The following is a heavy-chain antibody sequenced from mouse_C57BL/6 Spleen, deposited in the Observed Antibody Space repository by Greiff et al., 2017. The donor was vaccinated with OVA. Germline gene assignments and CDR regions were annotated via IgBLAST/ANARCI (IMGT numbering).Heavy chain of an antibody. CDR1: GYTFTSYW. CDR3: ANRIYYGYDEGYYFDY. V-gene: IGHV1-55*01. J-gene: IGHJ2*01. CDR2: IYPGSGST. D-gene: IGHD2-2*01. Sequence: QVQLQQPGAELVKPGASVKMSCKASGYTFTSYWITWVKQRPGQGLEWIGDIYPGSGSTNYNEKFKSKATLTVDTSSSTAYMQLSSLTSEDSAVYYCANRIYYGYDEGYYFDYWGQGTTLTVSS.